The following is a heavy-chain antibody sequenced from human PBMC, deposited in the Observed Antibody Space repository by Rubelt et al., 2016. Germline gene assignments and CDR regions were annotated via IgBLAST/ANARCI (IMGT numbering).Heavy chain of an antibody. Sequence: EHWLGGVRPGGSLRLSCAGSGFTFSDFFMSWVRQAPGKGLEWVSGISNSGGSTYYADSVKGRFTFSRDNSKNTLYLQMNSLRAEDTAVYYCAKGSGSNNGAFDYWGQGTLVTVSS. J-gene: IGHJ4*02. V-gene: IGHV3-23*01. CDR3: AKGSGSNNGAFDY. CDR1: GFTFSDFF. CDR2: ISNSGGST. D-gene: IGHD2-8*01.